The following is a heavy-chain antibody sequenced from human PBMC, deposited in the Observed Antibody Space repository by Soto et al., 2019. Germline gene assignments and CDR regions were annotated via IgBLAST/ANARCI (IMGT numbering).Heavy chain of an antibody. CDR3: ARDRYSYGQDQYNWFDP. D-gene: IGHD5-18*01. Sequence: ASVKVSCKASGYTFSDYFMHWVRQAPGQGLEWVGLINPSGGATSYPQKFQGRVTMTRDTSTSTVYMELSSLRSEDTAVYYCARDRYSYGQDQYNWFDPWGQGTLVTVSS. CDR2: INPSGGAT. J-gene: IGHJ5*02. V-gene: IGHV1-46*01. CDR1: GYTFSDYF.